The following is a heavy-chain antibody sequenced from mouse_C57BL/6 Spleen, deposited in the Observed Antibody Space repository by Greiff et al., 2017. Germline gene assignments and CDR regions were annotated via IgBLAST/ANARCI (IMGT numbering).Heavy chain of an antibody. D-gene: IGHD2-5*01. J-gene: IGHJ2*01. Sequence: EVKVEESGGGLVQPGGSLKLSCAASGFTFSSYTMSWVRQTPEKRLEWVATISGGGGNTYYPDSVKGRFTISRDNAKNTLYLQMSNLRSEDTALYYCASSYYSNYVPFDYWGQGTTLTVSS. CDR3: ASSYYSNYVPFDY. CDR2: ISGGGGNT. V-gene: IGHV5-9*01. CDR1: GFTFSSYT.